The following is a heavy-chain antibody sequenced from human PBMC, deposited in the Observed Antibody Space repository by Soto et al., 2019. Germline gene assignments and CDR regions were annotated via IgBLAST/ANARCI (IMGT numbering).Heavy chain of an antibody. V-gene: IGHV5-51*01. CDR3: ASSNAYGGVIGAFDI. D-gene: IGHD2-8*02. J-gene: IGHJ3*02. Sequence: GESLKISCKGSGYTFTSYWIGWVRQMPGKGLEWMGIIYPSDSDTRYSPSFQGQVTISADKSISTAYLQWNSLRASDTAIYYCASSNAYGGVIGAFDIWGPGTMVTV. CDR1: GYTFTSYW. CDR2: IYPSDSDT.